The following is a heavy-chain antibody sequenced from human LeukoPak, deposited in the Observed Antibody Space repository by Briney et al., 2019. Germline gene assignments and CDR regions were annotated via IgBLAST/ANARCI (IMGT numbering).Heavy chain of an antibody. J-gene: IGHJ4*02. CDR1: GGSISSYY. CDR3: ARGLAAAGEFDY. V-gene: IGHV4-59*01. D-gene: IGHD6-13*01. Sequence: KPSETLSLTCTVSGGSISSYYWSWIRQPPGKGLEWIGYIYYSGSTNYNPPLKSRVTISVDTSKNQFSLKLSSVTAADTAVYYCARGLAAAGEFDYWGQGTLATVSS. CDR2: IYYSGST.